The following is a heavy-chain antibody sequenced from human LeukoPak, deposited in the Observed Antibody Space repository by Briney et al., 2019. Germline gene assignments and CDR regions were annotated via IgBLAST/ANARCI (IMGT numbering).Heavy chain of an antibody. CDR3: ARGPPYTVTTLLYFDY. CDR2: INWNGGST. V-gene: IGHV3-20*04. CDR1: GFTFDDYG. D-gene: IGHD4-17*01. Sequence: GGSLRLSCAASGFTFDDYGMSWVRRAPGKGLEWVSGINWNGGSTGYADSVKGRFTISRDNAKNSLYLQMNSLRAEDTALYYCARGPPYTVTTLLYFDYWGQGTLVTVSS. J-gene: IGHJ4*02.